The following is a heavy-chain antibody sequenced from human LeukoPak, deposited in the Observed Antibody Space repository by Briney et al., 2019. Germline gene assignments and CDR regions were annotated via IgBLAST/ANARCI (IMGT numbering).Heavy chain of an antibody. V-gene: IGHV1-18*01. J-gene: IGHJ3*01. Sequence: ASVKVSCKASGYTFTSYGISWVRQAPGQGLEWMGWVSAYSGGTNYAQKFQGRVTMTTDTSTSTAYMELRSLRSDDTAVYYCARVDPGNYYAFDFWGQGTKVTVSS. D-gene: IGHD1-26*01. CDR3: ARVDPGNYYAFDF. CDR2: VSAYSGGT. CDR1: GYTFTSYG.